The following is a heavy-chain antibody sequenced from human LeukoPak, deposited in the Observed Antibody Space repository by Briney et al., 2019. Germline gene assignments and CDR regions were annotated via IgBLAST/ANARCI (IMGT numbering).Heavy chain of an antibody. Sequence: GRSLRLSCAASGFTFTTYGMHWVRQAPGKGLEWVAVIWYDGSKKYYADSVKGRFTISRDDSKNTLYLQMNSLRAEDTAVYYCVRDHAGGFAYWGQGTLVTVSS. CDR2: IWYDGSKK. CDR1: GFTFTTYG. D-gene: IGHD3-10*01. V-gene: IGHV3-33*01. CDR3: VRDHAGGFAY. J-gene: IGHJ4*02.